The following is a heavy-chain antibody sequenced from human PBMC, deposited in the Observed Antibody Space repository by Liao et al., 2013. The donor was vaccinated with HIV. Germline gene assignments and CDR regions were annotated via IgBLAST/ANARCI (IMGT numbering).Heavy chain of an antibody. V-gene: IGHV4-4*07. CDR2: ISTSGRT. CDR3: AGDGGYSYGYWHFDL. Sequence: QVQLQESGPGLVKPSETLSLTCTVSGGSISSYYWSWIRQPAGKGLEWIGRISTSGRTNYNSSLKSRVTMSVDTPKNQFSLQLSSVTAADTAVYYCAGDGGYSYGYWHFDLWGRGTLVTVSS. CDR1: GGSISSYY. J-gene: IGHJ2*01. D-gene: IGHD5-18*01.